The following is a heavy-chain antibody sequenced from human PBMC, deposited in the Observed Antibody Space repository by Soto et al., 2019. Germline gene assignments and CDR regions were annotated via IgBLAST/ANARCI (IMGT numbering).Heavy chain of an antibody. CDR3: AKALSDIVVVEAYYYYAMDV. CDR1: GFTYSSYI. J-gene: IGHJ6*02. CDR2: ISGNGGDT. Sequence: EVQLLESGGGLVQPGGSLRLSCAGSGFTYSSYILTWVRQAPGKGLEWVSAISGNGGDTYYADSVKGRFTISRDNSKNTLYLQMSSLRDEDTAVYYCAKALSDIVVVEAYYYYAMDVWGQGTTVTVSS. D-gene: IGHD2-15*01. V-gene: IGHV3-23*01.